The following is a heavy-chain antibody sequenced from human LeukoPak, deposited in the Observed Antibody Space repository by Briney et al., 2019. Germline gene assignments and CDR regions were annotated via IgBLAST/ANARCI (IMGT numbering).Heavy chain of an antibody. J-gene: IGHJ4*02. CDR3: ARPRGCGSARCNNFDY. V-gene: IGHV3-7*01. CDR2: MEEYGSDI. Sequence: GGSLRLSCVVSGFDLSGFSMSWVRQAPGKGLEWVAIMEEYGSDIFYVESVKGRFIISRANARNSLYLQMNNLRAEDTAVYYCARPRGCGSARCNNFDYWGQGTLVTVSS. CDR1: GFDLSGFS. D-gene: IGHD2-2*01.